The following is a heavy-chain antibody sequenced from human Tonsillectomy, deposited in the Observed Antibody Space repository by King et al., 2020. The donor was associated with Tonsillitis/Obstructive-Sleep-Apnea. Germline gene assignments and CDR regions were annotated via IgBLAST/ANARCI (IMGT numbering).Heavy chain of an antibody. J-gene: IGHJ4*02. CDR3: ASCCGPRLDCGGDCYSFDY. CDR2: ISSSGRTI. CDR1: GFTFSSYE. D-gene: IGHD2-21*02. Sequence: VQLVESGGGLVQPGGSLRLSCAASGFTFSSYEMNWVRQAPGKGLEWVSYISSSGRTIYYADSVKGRFTISRDNAKNSLYLQMNSLRAEDTAVYYCASCCGPRLDCGGDCYSFDYWGQGTLVTVSS. V-gene: IGHV3-48*03.